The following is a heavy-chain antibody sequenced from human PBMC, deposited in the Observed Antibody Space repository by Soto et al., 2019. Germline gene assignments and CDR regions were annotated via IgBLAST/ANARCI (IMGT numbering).Heavy chain of an antibody. J-gene: IGHJ4*02. CDR1: GGSISSGGYY. D-gene: IGHD3-22*01. CDR2: IYYSGST. CDR3: AREERSYYYDSSGYYSG. V-gene: IGHV4-31*03. Sequence: LSATLSLTCTVSGGSISSGGYYWSWIRQHPGKGLEWIGYIYYSGSTYYNPSLKSRVTISVDTSKNQFSLKLSSVTAADTAVYYCAREERSYYYDSSGYYSGWGQGTLVTVSS.